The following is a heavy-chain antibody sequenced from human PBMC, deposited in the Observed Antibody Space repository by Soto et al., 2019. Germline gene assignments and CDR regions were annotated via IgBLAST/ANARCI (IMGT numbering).Heavy chain of an antibody. CDR3: AKDAYSNYLSNWFDP. V-gene: IGHV3-23*01. J-gene: IGHJ5*02. CDR2: IYRDGGGST. Sequence: PGGSLRLSCAASGFTFSNYWMMWVRQAPGKGLEWVANIYRDGGGSTYYADSVKGRFTISRDNSKNTLYLQMNNLRAEDTALYYCAKDAYSNYLSNWFDPWGQGTLVTVSS. CDR1: GFTFSNYW. D-gene: IGHD4-4*01.